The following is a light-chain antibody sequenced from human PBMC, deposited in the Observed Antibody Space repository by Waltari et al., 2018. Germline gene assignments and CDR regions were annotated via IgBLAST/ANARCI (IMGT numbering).Light chain of an antibody. J-gene: IGLJ2*01. CDR1: TSNMEDNY. CDR3: ATWDRSLGAVV. CDR2: SNS. Sequence: QSVLTQPPSVSAAPGQTVTISCSGSTSNMEDNYVSWYQSLPGTAPRLLISSNSGPPSGLPHRFACSKAGTAATLGIAGLQTGDEAEYCCATWDRSLGAVVFGGGTKLTVL. V-gene: IGLV1-51*01.